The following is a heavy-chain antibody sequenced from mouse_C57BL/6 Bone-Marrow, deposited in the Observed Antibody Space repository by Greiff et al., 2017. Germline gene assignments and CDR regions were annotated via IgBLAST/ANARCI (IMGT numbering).Heavy chain of an antibody. D-gene: IGHD4-1*01. J-gene: IGHJ2*01. CDR3: ARTGWDDYFDY. Sequence: EVQGVESGPELVKPGASVKISCKASGYTFTDYYMNWVKQSHGKSLEWIGDINPNNGGTSYNQKFKGKATLTVDKSSSTAYMELRSLTSEDSAVYYCARTGWDDYFDYWGQGTTLTVSS. V-gene: IGHV1-26*01. CDR1: GYTFTDYY. CDR2: INPNNGGT.